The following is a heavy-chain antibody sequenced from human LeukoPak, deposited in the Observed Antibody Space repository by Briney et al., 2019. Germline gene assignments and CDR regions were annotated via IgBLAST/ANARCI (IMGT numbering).Heavy chain of an antibody. CDR3: ARESSGWYYYYYGMDV. CDR2: IKQDGSEK. J-gene: IGHJ6*04. Sequence: GGSLRLSCAASGFTFSSYWMSWARQAPGKGLEWVANIKQDGSEKYYVDSVKGRFTISRDNAKNSLYLQMNSLRAEDTAVYYCARESSGWYYYYYGMDVWGKGTTVTVSS. V-gene: IGHV3-7*03. CDR1: GFTFSSYW. D-gene: IGHD6-19*01.